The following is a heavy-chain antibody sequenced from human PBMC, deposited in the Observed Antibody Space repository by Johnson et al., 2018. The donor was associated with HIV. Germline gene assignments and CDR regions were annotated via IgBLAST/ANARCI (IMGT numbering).Heavy chain of an antibody. CDR2: FYSGGST. CDR3: AKDKSGRYYDSSGYSLDDAFDI. V-gene: IGHV3-53*01. D-gene: IGHD3-22*01. J-gene: IGHJ3*02. Sequence: VQLVESGGGLIQPGGSLRLTCAASGFTVSSNYMTWVRQAPGKGLEWVSVFYSGGSTYYADSVKGRFTISRDNAKDSLYLQMNSLRPDDTAVYYCAKDKSGRYYDSSGYSLDDAFDIWGQGTMVTVSS. CDR1: GFTVSSNY.